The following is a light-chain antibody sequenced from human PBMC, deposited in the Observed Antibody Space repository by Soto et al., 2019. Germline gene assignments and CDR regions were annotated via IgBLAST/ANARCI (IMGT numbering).Light chain of an antibody. CDR1: QSISSW. CDR2: DAS. Sequence: DIQMTQSPSTLSASVGDRVTITCRASQSISSWLAWYQQKPGKAPKLLIYDASSLESGVPSRFSGSGSGTEFTLTISSLQPDDFATYYCQQYNSYPRWTFGQGTKVDIK. CDR3: QQYNSYPRWT. J-gene: IGKJ1*01. V-gene: IGKV1-5*01.